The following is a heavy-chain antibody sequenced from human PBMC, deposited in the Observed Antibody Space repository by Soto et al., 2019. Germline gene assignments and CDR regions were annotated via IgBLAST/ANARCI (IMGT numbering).Heavy chain of an antibody. CDR1: GGSISSGDYY. D-gene: IGHD2-15*01. J-gene: IGHJ4*02. CDR2: IYHTGTT. V-gene: IGHV4-30-4*01. CDR3: ARDARYCSRFGCDRAFDS. Sequence: QVQLQESGPGLVKPSQTLSLTCTVSGGSISSGDYYWNWIRQPPGKGLEWIGYIYHTGTTYYNPSLKSRVTLSVDTSKNQFSLKLSSVTAADTAVYHCARDARYCSRFGCDRAFDSWGQGTLVTVSS.